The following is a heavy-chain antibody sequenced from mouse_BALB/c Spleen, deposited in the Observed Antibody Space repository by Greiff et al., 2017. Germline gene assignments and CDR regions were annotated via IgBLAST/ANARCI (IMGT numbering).Heavy chain of an antibody. V-gene: IGHV1S41*01. Sequence: DLVKPGASVKLSCKASGYTFTSYWINWIKQRPGQGLEWIGRIAPGSGSTYYNEMFKGKATLTVDTSSSTAYIQLSSLSSEDSAVYFCARDGSNYVFDYWGQGTTLTVSS. D-gene: IGHD2-5*01. CDR2: IAPGSGST. J-gene: IGHJ2*01. CDR1: GYTFTSYW. CDR3: ARDGSNYVFDY.